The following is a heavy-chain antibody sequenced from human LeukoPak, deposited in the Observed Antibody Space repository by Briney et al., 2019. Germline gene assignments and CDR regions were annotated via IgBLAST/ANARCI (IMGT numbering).Heavy chain of an antibody. J-gene: IGHJ6*04. V-gene: IGHV1-69*13. Sequence: SVKVSCKASGGTFSSYAISWVRQAPGQGLEWMGGIIPIFGTANYAQKFQGRVTITADESTSTAYMELSSPRSEDTAVYYCASEYYYGSGSYYKESYYYGMDVWGKGTTVTVSS. D-gene: IGHD3-10*01. CDR2: IIPIFGTA. CDR3: ASEYYYGSGSYYKESYYYGMDV. CDR1: GGTFSSYA.